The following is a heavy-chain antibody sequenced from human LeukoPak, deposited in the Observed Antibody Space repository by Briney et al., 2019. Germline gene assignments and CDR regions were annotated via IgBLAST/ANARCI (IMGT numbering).Heavy chain of an antibody. CDR1: GYTFTSHA. J-gene: IGHJ3*02. CDR2: INAGNGNT. Sequence: GASVKVSCKASGYTFTSHAMHWVRQAPGQRLEWMGWINAGNGNTKYSQKFQGRVTITRDTSASTAYMELSSLRSEDTAVYYCARGDSSGWYGAFDIWGQGTMVTVSS. CDR3: ARGDSSGWYGAFDI. V-gene: IGHV1-3*01. D-gene: IGHD6-19*01.